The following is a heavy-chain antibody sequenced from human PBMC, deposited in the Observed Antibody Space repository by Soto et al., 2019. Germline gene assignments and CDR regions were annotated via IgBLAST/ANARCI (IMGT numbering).Heavy chain of an antibody. CDR1: GGSISSGGYY. CDR3: ARDRKYNWNEQNYYYYGMDV. CDR2: IYYSGST. D-gene: IGHD1-20*01. Sequence: QVQLQESGPGLVKPSQTLSLTCTVSGGSISSGGYYWSWIRQHPGKGLELIGYIYYSGSTYYNPSLKGRVTISVDTYKNQFSLKLSSVTAADTAVYYCARDRKYNWNEQNYYYYGMDVWGQGTTVTVSS. J-gene: IGHJ6*02. V-gene: IGHV4-31*03.